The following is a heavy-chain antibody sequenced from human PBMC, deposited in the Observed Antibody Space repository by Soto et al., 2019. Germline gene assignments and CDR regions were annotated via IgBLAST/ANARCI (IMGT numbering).Heavy chain of an antibody. J-gene: IGHJ3*02. CDR1: GGSFCGYY. V-gene: IGHV4-31*11. D-gene: IGHD3-22*01. Sequence: PSETLSLTCAVYGGSFCGYYWSWIRQHPGKGLEWIGYIYYSGSTYYNPSLKSRVTISVDTSKNQFSLKLSSVTAADTAVYYCARGSSGYSRAFDIWGQGTMVTVSS. CDR3: ARGSSGYSRAFDI. CDR2: IYYSGST.